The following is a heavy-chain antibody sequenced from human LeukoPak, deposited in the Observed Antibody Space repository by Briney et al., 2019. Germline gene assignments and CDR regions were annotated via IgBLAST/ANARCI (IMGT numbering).Heavy chain of an antibody. CDR1: GGSVSSGSYY. CDR3: ARDVFATYDTGGGYFDY. Sequence: LSLTCTVSGGSVSSGSYYWSWVRQAPGKGLEWVAVISYDGSNKYYADSVKGRFTISRDNSKNTLYLQMNSLRADDTAVYYCARDVFATYDTGGGYFDYWGQGTLVTVSS. V-gene: IGHV3-30*03. J-gene: IGHJ4*02. D-gene: IGHD3-22*01. CDR2: ISYDGSNK.